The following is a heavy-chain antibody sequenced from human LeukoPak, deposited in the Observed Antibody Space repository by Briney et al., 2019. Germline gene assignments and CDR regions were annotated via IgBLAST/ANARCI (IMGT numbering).Heavy chain of an antibody. CDR1: GFTFSSYW. CDR3: ASFYGDLPSHYYGMDV. Sequence: GGSLRLSCAASGFTFSSYWMSWVRQAPGKGLEWVANIKQDGSEKYYVDSVKGRFTISRDNAKNSLYLQMNSLRAEDTAVYYCASFYGDLPSHYYGMDVWGQGTTVTVSS. V-gene: IGHV3-7*01. D-gene: IGHD4-17*01. J-gene: IGHJ6*02. CDR2: IKQDGSEK.